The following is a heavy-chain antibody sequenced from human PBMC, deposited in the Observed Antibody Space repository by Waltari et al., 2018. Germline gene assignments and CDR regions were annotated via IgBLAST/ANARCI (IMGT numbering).Heavy chain of an antibody. Sequence: EVQLLESGGGLVQPGGSLRLSCAASGFTFSSYAMSWVRQAPGKGLEWVSAIIGSGVSTDNADSVKGRFTISRDNSKNTLYLQMNSLRAEDTAVYYCAKDSDFWSGPDYYYYGMDVWGQGTTVTVSS. CDR2: IIGSGVST. D-gene: IGHD3-3*01. V-gene: IGHV3-23*01. J-gene: IGHJ6*02. CDR3: AKDSDFWSGPDYYYYGMDV. CDR1: GFTFSSYA.